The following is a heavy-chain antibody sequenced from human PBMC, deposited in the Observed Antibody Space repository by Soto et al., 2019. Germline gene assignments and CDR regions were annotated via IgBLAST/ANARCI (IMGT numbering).Heavy chain of an antibody. CDR2: IIPIFGTA. CDR1: GGTFSSYA. D-gene: IGHD3-22*01. CDR3: ARDGYYYDSSGYYYYFDD. Sequence: QVQLVQSGAEVKKPGSSVKVSCKASGGTFSSYAISWVRQAPGQGLEWMGGIIPIFGTANYAQKFQGRVTITADESTSTAYMELSSLRSDDTAVYYCARDGYYYDSSGYYYYFDDWGQGTLVTVSS. V-gene: IGHV1-69*12. J-gene: IGHJ4*02.